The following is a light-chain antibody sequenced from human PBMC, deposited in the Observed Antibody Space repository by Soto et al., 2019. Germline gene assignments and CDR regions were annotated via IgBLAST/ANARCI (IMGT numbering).Light chain of an antibody. CDR1: SSDVGGYNY. CDR3: SSYTSSSTYV. V-gene: IGLV2-14*01. J-gene: IGLJ1*01. CDR2: DVS. Sequence: QSALTQPASLSGSPGQSITISCTGTSSDVGGYNYVSWYQQYPGKVPKLMIYDVSYRPSGVSNRFSGSKSGNTASLTISGLQAEDEADYYCSSYTSSSTYVFGTGTRSPS.